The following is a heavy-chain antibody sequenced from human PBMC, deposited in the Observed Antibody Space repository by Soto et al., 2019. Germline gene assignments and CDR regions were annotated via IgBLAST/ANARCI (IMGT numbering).Heavy chain of an antibody. D-gene: IGHD3-10*01. CDR3: ARDSKGVHDINYYYYYGMDV. Sequence: SVKVSCKASGGTFSSYAISWVRQAPGQGLEWMGGIIPIFGTANYAQKFQGRVTITADESTSTAYMELSSLRSEDTAVYYCARDSKGVHDINYYYYYGMDVWGQGTTVTVSS. CDR2: IIPIFGTA. J-gene: IGHJ6*02. CDR1: GGTFSSYA. V-gene: IGHV1-69*13.